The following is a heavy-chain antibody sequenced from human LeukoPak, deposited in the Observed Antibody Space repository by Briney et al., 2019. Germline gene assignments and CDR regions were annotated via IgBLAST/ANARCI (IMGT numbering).Heavy chain of an antibody. CDR1: GNYW. CDR2: INSDGSWT. CDR3: VSFYEAY. D-gene: IGHD2/OR15-2a*01. V-gene: IGHV3-74*01. J-gene: IGHJ4*02. Sequence: PGGSLRLSCAASGNYWMHWVRQAPGKGLVWVSHINSDGSWTSYADSVKGRFTISKDNAKNTVYLLMNNLRAEDTAVYYCVSFYEAYWGRGTLVTVSS.